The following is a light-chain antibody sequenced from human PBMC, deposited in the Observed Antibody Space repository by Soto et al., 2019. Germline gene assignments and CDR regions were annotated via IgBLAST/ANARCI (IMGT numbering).Light chain of an antibody. CDR1: QGINSY. Sequence: DIQLPQYPSVLSASVGDRVTITCRASQGINSYLAWYQQKPGKVPKLLIYAASTLHSGVPSRFSGSGSGTEFTLTISSLQPEDFSTYYCQQLNSYPRTFGQGTKVEIK. J-gene: IGKJ1*01. CDR3: QQLNSYPRT. CDR2: AAS. V-gene: IGKV1-9*01.